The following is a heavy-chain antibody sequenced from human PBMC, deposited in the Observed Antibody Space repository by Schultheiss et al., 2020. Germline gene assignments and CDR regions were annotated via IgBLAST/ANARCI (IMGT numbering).Heavy chain of an antibody. Sequence: ASVKVSCKASGYTFTSYYMHWVRQAPGQGLEWMGWINPNSGGTNYAQKFQGRVTMTRDTSISTAYMELSRLRSDDTAVYYCARASLWGSGWTGFDPWGQGTLVTVSS. J-gene: IGHJ5*02. V-gene: IGHV1-2*02. CDR2: INPNSGGT. CDR1: GYTFTSYY. D-gene: IGHD6-19*01. CDR3: ARASLWGSGWTGFDP.